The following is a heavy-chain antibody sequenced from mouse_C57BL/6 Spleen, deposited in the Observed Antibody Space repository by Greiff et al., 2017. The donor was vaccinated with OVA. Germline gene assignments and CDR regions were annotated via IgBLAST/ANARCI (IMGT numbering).Heavy chain of an antibody. CDR2: ISLNSDNYAT. CDR3: TGDYNGL. CDR1: GFTFSNYW. Sequence: EVKLVESGGGLVQPGGSMKLSCVASGFTFSNYWMNWVRQSPEKGLEWVAQISLNSDNYATHYAESVKGRFTISRDDYKSSVYLQMNNLRAEETGIYYCTGDYNGLWGQGTLVTVSA. J-gene: IGHJ3*01. V-gene: IGHV6-3*01. D-gene: IGHD1-1*01.